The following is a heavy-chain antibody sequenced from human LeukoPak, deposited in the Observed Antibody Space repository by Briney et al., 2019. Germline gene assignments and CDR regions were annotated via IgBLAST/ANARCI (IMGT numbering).Heavy chain of an antibody. J-gene: IGHJ5*02. Sequence: ASVKVSCKASGYTFTSYGISWVRQAPGEGLEWVGWISVYNGDTKYVQKLQGRVTMTTDTSTNTAYMELRSLRSDDTAVYYCARDWEYSSGWGRNSGWGRPSGGWFDPWGQGTLVTVPS. CDR3: ARDWEYSSGWGRNSGWGRPSGGWFDP. V-gene: IGHV1-18*01. CDR2: ISVYNGDT. CDR1: GYTFTSYG. D-gene: IGHD6-19*01.